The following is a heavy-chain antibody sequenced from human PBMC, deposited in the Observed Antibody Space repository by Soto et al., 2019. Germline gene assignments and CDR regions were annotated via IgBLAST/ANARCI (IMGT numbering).Heavy chain of an antibody. CDR3: AKVDFDNWVFDL. V-gene: IGHV3-23*01. Sequence: ESGGGLVHPGGSLRLSCAASGLTFNDYAMSWVRQAPGKGLEWVSANSGSGATTYYADSVKGRFTISRDNSRDTLYLEMKSLRAEDTAIYYCAKVDFDNWVFDLWGRGTLVTVSS. J-gene: IGHJ2*01. CDR2: NSGSGATT. CDR1: GLTFNDYA.